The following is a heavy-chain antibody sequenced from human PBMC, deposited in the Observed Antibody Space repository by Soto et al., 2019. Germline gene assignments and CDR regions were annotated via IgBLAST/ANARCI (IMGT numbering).Heavy chain of an antibody. CDR3: GPDTLDY. J-gene: IGHJ4*02. V-gene: IGHV3-33*01. CDR1: GFMFSSHG. CDR2: IWYDGSNK. Sequence: GGSLRLSCAASGFMFSSHGMHWIRQAPGKGLEWVAVIWYDGSNKYYADSVKGRFIISRDSSKNTLYLQMNSLRVEDTAVYYCGPDTLDYWGQGTLVTVSS.